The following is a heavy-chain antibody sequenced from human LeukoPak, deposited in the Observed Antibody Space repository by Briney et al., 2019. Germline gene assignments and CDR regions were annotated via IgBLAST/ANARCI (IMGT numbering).Heavy chain of an antibody. V-gene: IGHV1-46*01. CDR1: SYRFTNFH. J-gene: IGHJ4*01. Sequence: ASVKVSCKPSSYRFTNFHIHWVRQPPGQGLEWMGGAAATGERTTYAQKCQARFTVTRDTYTNTVYMDLSNLRSEDTAVYFCASILIGFNHFDYWGQGTQVIVSS. CDR3: ASILIGFNHFDY. CDR2: AAATGERT. D-gene: IGHD3-9*01.